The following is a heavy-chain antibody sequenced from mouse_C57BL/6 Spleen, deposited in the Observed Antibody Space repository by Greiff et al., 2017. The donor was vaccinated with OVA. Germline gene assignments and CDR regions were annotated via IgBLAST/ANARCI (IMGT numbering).Heavy chain of an antibody. J-gene: IGHJ2*01. CDR2: IDPETGGT. Sequence: VQLQQSGAELVRPGASVTLSCKASGYTFNDYEMHWVKQTPVHGLEWIGAIDPETGGTAYNQKFKGKAILTADKSSSTAYMELRSLTSEDSAVYYCTRPYYYGSSYCFDYWGQGTTLTVSS. CDR1: GYTFNDYE. V-gene: IGHV1-15*01. D-gene: IGHD1-1*01. CDR3: TRPYYYGSSYCFDY.